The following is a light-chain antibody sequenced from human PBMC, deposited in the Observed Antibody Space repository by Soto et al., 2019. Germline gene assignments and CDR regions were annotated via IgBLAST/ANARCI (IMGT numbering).Light chain of an antibody. CDR3: HQYGTIPWA. Sequence: EIVLTQSPGTLSLSPGERATLSCRASQSVRNSYLSWYRQKPGQSPRLVIYGASSRATDIPERFSGSGSGTDFTLTITRLEPEDFSVYYCHQYGTIPWAFGKGTKVEIK. J-gene: IGKJ1*01. CDR1: QSVRNSY. CDR2: GAS. V-gene: IGKV3-20*01.